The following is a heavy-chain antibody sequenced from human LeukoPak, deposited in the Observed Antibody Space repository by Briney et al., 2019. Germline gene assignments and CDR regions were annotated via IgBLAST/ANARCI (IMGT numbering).Heavy chain of an antibody. CDR1: GFTFSSYA. D-gene: IGHD6-13*01. Sequence: GGSLRLSCAASGFTFSSYAMSWVRQAPGKGLEWVSGISGSGDSTYYADSVKGRFTISRDNAKNSLYLQMNSLRAEDTAVYYCARSFLSIAAAATDYWGQGTLVTVPS. J-gene: IGHJ4*02. CDR3: ARSFLSIAAAATDY. V-gene: IGHV3-23*01. CDR2: ISGSGDST.